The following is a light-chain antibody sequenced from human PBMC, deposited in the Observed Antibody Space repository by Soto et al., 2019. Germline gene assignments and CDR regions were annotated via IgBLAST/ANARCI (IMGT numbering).Light chain of an antibody. V-gene: IGKV3-20*01. CDR2: GAS. CDR1: QSVSSSY. CDR3: QQYGSSQWT. Sequence: EIVLAQSPGTLSLSPGERATLSCRASQSVSSSYFAWYQQKPGQAPRLLIYGASSRATGIPDRFSGSGSGTDFTLTISRLEPEDFAVYYCQQYGSSQWTFGKGTKV. J-gene: IGKJ1*01.